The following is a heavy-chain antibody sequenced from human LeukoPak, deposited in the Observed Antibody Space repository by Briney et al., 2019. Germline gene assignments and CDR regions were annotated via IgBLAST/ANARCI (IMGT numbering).Heavy chain of an antibody. J-gene: IGHJ4*02. CDR3: ARVPSPQWLVYSCDY. CDR2: INSDGSST. CDR1: GFTFSSYW. V-gene: IGHV3-74*01. D-gene: IGHD6-19*01. Sequence: GGSLRLSCAASGFTFSSYWMHWVRQAPGKGLVWVSRINSDGSSTTYADSVKGRFTISRDNAKNTLYLQMNSLRAEDTAVYYCARVPSPQWLVYSCDYWCQLTLVTVSS.